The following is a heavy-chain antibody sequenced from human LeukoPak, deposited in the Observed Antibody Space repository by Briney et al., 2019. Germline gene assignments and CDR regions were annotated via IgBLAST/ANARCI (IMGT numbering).Heavy chain of an antibody. V-gene: IGHV3-30*03. CDR3: SASRPHYGDYYGLDV. D-gene: IGHD4/OR15-4a*01. Sequence: GRSLRLSCAASGFTFSSYGMHWVRQAPGKGLEWVAVISYDGSHKYSADSVKGRFTISRDNSKNTLYLQMNSLRSEDTAVYFCSASRPHYGDYYGLDVWGHGTTVTVSS. CDR1: GFTFSSYG. J-gene: IGHJ6*02. CDR2: ISYDGSHK.